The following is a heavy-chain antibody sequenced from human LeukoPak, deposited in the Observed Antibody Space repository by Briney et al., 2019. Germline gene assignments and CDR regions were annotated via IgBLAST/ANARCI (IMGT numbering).Heavy chain of an antibody. CDR2: INHSGST. J-gene: IGHJ4*02. D-gene: IGHD4-17*01. V-gene: IGHV4-34*01. CDR1: GGSFSGYY. Sequence: SSETLSLTCAVYGGSFSGYYWSWIRQPPGKGLEWIGEINHSGSTNYNPSLKSRVTISVDTSKNQFSLKLSSVTAADTALYYCARSDYGDAYYFDYWGQGTLVTVSS. CDR3: ARSDYGDAYYFDY.